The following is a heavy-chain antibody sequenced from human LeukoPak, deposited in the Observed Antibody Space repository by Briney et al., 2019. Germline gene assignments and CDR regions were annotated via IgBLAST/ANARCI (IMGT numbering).Heavy chain of an antibody. CDR1: GFTFSSYW. CDR2: IKQDGSEK. J-gene: IGHJ1*01. D-gene: IGHD2-15*01. V-gene: IGHV3-7*01. Sequence: PGGSLRLSCAASGFTFSSYWMSWVRQAPGKGLEWVANIKQDGSEKYYVDSVKGRITISRDNAKNSLYLQMNSLRAEDTAVYYCAREMKGYCSGGSCRLFQHWGQGTLVTVSS. CDR3: AREMKGYCSGGSCRLFQH.